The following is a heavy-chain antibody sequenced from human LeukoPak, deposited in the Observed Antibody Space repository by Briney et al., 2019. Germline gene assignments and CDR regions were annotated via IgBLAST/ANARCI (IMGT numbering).Heavy chain of an antibody. V-gene: IGHV1-69*04. Sequence: GASVKVSCKASGGTFSSYAISWVRQAPGQGLEWMGRIIPILGIANYAQKFQGRVTITADKSTSTAYMELSSLRSEDTAVYYCARSSLSNTAMVDYWGQGTLVTVSS. J-gene: IGHJ4*02. D-gene: IGHD5-18*01. CDR1: GGTFSSYA. CDR2: IIPILGIA. CDR3: ARSSLSNTAMVDY.